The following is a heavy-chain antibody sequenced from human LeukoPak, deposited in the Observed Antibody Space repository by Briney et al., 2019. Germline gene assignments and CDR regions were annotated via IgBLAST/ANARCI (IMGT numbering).Heavy chain of an antibody. CDR3: ARARDSSGYYYGDY. Sequence: NPSETLSLTCAVYGGSFSGYYWSWIRQPPGKGLEWIGEINHSGSTNYNPSLKSRVTISVDTSKNQFSLKLSSVTAADTAVYYCARARDSSGYYYGDYWGQGTLVTVSS. V-gene: IGHV4-34*01. CDR2: INHSGST. D-gene: IGHD3-22*01. J-gene: IGHJ4*02. CDR1: GGSFSGYY.